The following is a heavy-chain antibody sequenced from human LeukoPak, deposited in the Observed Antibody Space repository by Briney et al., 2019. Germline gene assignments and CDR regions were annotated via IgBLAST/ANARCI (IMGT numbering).Heavy chain of an antibody. Sequence: ASVKVSCKASGYSFTGYYIHWVRQAPGQGLEWMGWINPKFGGTNYAQNFQGRLTLTRDTSISTAYMELSRLRSDDTAMYYCARDRGYSGYDLYYYFDYWGQGTLVTVSS. V-gene: IGHV1-2*02. D-gene: IGHD5-12*01. CDR2: INPKFGGT. J-gene: IGHJ4*02. CDR3: ARDRGYSGYDLYYYFDY. CDR1: GYSFTGYY.